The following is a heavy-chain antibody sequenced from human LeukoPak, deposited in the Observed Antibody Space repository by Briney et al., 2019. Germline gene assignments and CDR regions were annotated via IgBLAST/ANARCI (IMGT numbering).Heavy chain of an antibody. CDR2: IGTVGDS. D-gene: IGHD2/OR15-2a*01. CDR1: GFTFSNYD. CDR3: LRDCNNIRCSGARMDV. V-gene: IGHV3-13*01. Sequence: GGSLRLSCAASGFTFSNYDMHWVRHVTGKGLEWVSSIGTVGDSYYSDSVKGRFTISRENAKNSWYLQMSSLRAGDTAVYYCLRDCNNIRCSGARMDVWGQGTTVIVSS. J-gene: IGHJ6*02.